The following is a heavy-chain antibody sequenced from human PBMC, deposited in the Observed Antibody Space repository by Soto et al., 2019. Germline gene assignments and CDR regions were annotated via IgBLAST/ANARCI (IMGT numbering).Heavy chain of an antibody. CDR2: ISWNSGSI. Sequence: GGSLRLSCAASGFTFSSYAMSWVRQAPGKGLEWVSGISWNSGSIGYADSVKGRFTISRDNAKNSLYLQMNSLRAEDTAVYYCTPYGGIAVAGWDAFDIWGQGTIVTVSS. J-gene: IGHJ3*02. CDR1: GFTFSSYA. V-gene: IGHV3-9*01. CDR3: TPYGGIAVAGWDAFDI. D-gene: IGHD6-19*01.